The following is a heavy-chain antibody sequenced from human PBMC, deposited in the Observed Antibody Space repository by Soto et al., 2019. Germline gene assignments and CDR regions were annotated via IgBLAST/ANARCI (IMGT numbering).Heavy chain of an antibody. CDR1: GYTFTSYG. J-gene: IGHJ6*02. D-gene: IGHD2-8*01. V-gene: IGHV1-18*01. CDR2: ISAYNGNT. CDR3: ARGGKYSTNGVCSCDGRDV. Sequence: QVQLVQSGAEVKKPGASVKVSCKASGYTFTSYGISWVRQAPGQGLEWMGWISAYNGNTNYAQKFQGRVTMTTDTSTITAYMELSSLRADDTAVDYCARGGKYSTNGVCSCDGRDVWGQGTTVTVSS.